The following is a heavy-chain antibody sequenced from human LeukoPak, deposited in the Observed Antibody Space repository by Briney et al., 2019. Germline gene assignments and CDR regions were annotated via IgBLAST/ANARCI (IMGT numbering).Heavy chain of an antibody. CDR3: GREWRTEGSFDY. J-gene: IGHJ4*02. CDR2: IYYSGST. D-gene: IGHD1-14*01. CDR1: GGSISSYY. V-gene: IGHV4-59*01. Sequence: PSETLSLTCTVSGGSISSYYWSWIRQPPGKGLEWIGYIYYSGSTNYNPSLKSRVTISVDTSKNQFSLKLSSVTAADTAVYYCGREWRTEGSFDYWGQGTLVTVSS.